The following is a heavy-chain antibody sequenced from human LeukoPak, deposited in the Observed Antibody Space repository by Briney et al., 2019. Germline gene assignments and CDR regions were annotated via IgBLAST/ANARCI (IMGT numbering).Heavy chain of an antibody. J-gene: IGHJ4*02. CDR2: ISGSGGST. CDR3: AKSGYYYDSSGYYCDY. CDR1: GFTFSSYA. Sequence: PGGSLRLSCAASGFTFSSYAMSWVRQAPGKGLEWVSAISGSGGSTYYADSVKGRFTISRDNFKNTLYLQMNSLRAEDTAVYYCAKSGYYYDSSGYYCDYWGQGTLVTVSS. D-gene: IGHD3-22*01. V-gene: IGHV3-23*01.